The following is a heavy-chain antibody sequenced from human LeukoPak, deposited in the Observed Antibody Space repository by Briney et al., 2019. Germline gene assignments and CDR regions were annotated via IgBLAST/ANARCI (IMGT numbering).Heavy chain of an antibody. D-gene: IGHD1-26*01. CDR2: IYSGGST. CDR3: ARDPYSGTYGDTYYYYMDV. V-gene: IGHV3-53*01. J-gene: IGHJ6*03. CDR1: GFTVSSNY. Sequence: GGSLRLSCAASGFTVSSNYMSWVRQAPGKGLEWVSVIYSGGSTYYADSVKGRFTISRDNSKNTLYLQMNSLRAEDTAVYYCARDPYSGTYGDTYYYYMDVWGKGTTVTISS.